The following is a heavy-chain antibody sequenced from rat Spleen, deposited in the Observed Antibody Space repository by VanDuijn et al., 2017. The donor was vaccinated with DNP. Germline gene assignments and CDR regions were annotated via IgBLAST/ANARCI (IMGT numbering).Heavy chain of an antibody. CDR2: LNMGSGGT. D-gene: IGHD5-1*01. V-gene: IGHV1-43*01. CDR1: GYTFTNYY. J-gene: IGHJ3*01. Sequence: QVQLQQSGAELGKPGSSVKISCKASGYTFTNYYIGWIKQTTGQGLEYIGYLNMGSGGTHYNEKFKGKATLTVDKSSNTAFMQLSSLTPDDSAVYYCARGGSGIWFAHWGQGTLVTVSS. CDR3: ARGGSGIWFAH.